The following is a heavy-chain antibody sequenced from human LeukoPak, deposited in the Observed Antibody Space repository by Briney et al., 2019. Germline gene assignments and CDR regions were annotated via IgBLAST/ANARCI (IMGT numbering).Heavy chain of an antibody. D-gene: IGHD3-10*01. V-gene: IGHV1-18*04. J-gene: IGHJ4*02. CDR1: GYTFTSYG. CDR3: ARDPHITVVRGEFDY. Sequence: ASVKVSCKASGYTFTSYGISWVRQAPGQGLEWMGWISGYNGKTDYAQRLQGRVTMTTDTSTSTAYMELRSLRSDDTAVYYCARDPHITVVRGEFDYWGQGTLVTVSS. CDR2: ISGYNGKT.